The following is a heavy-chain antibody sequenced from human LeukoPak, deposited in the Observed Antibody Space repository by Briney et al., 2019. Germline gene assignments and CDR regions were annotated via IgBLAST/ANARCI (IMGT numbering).Heavy chain of an antibody. CDR2: XGXAGDT. J-gene: IGHJ6*02. D-gene: IGHD3-9*01. CDR3: ARGSSYDILSRYYGMDV. CDR1: GFTFRSYD. Sequence: GGSLRLSCVASGFTFRSYDMXXVRQPTGKGLEXVSGXGXAGDTNYADSVKGRFTISRENAKNSLYLQMNSLRAGDTAVYYCARGSSYDILSRYYGMDVWGQGTTATVSS. V-gene: IGHV3-13*04.